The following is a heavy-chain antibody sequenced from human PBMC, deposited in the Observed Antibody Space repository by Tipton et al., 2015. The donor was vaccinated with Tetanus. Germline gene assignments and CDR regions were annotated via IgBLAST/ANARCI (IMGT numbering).Heavy chain of an antibody. CDR2: ISGSGGST. CDR1: GFTFSSYA. V-gene: IGHV3-23*01. J-gene: IGHJ4*02. Sequence: GSLRLSCAASGFTFSSYAMSWVRQAPGKGLEWVSGISGSGGSTYYADSVKGRFTISRDNSKNTLYLQMNSLRAEDTAVYYCARGRERCRGTNCHRATDYWGQGTLVTVSS. CDR3: ARGRERCRGTNCHRATDY. D-gene: IGHD2-2*01.